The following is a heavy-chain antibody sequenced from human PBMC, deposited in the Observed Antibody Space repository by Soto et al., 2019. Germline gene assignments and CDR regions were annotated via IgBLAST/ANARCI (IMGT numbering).Heavy chain of an antibody. V-gene: IGHV1-69*02. D-gene: IGHD2-15*01. J-gene: IGHJ4*02. CDR3: ARVGLLHCSGGSCQLQDY. CDR1: GGTFSSYT. CDR2: IIPILGIA. Sequence: QVQLVQSGAEVKKPGSSVKVSCKASGGTFSSYTISWVRQAPGQGLEWMGGIIPILGIANYAQKLQGRVTITADKSTSTAYMELSSLRSEDTAVYYCARVGLLHCSGGSCQLQDYWGQGTLVTVSS.